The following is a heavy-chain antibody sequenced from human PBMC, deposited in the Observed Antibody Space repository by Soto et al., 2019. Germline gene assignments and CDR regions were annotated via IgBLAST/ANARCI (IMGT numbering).Heavy chain of an antibody. J-gene: IGHJ6*03. CDR3: AKGFCSSAKCYTYSYMDV. V-gene: IGHV3-9*01. Sequence: EVQLVESGGTLVLPGRSLRLSCAASGFSFDEYAMHWVRQVPGKGLEWVSGVSWNSGTVGYGDSVKGRFTISRDNDKNSLYLQMNSLRAEDTAMYYCAKGFCSSAKCYTYSYMDVWGKGTAVTVSS. D-gene: IGHD2-2*01. CDR2: VSWNSGTV. CDR1: GFSFDEYA.